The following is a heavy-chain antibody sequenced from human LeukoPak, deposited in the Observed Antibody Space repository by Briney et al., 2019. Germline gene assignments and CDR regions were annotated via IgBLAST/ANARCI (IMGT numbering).Heavy chain of an antibody. CDR1: GFTFSDYY. CDR3: ARGSSSWTFDY. Sequence: GGSLRLSCAASGFTFSDYYMSWIRQAPGKGLEWVSYISSSGSNIYYADSVKGRFTISRDNAKNSLYLQMNSLRAEDTAVYYRARGSSSWTFDYWGQGTLVTVSS. CDR2: ISSSGSNI. D-gene: IGHD6-13*01. J-gene: IGHJ4*02. V-gene: IGHV3-11*01.